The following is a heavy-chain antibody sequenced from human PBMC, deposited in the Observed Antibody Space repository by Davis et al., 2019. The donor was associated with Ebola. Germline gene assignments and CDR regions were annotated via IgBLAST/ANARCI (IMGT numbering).Heavy chain of an antibody. Sequence: PGGSLRLSCAASGFTVSRNYMSWVRQAPGKGLEWVSVIHSGGATYYADSVKGRLTISRDHSRNTLYLQLNGLRADDTAVYYCARDLFGDIEYWGQGIVVTVSS. CDR2: IHSGGAT. D-gene: IGHD3-10*01. V-gene: IGHV3-66*01. J-gene: IGHJ4*02. CDR3: ARDLFGDIEY. CDR1: GFTVSRNY.